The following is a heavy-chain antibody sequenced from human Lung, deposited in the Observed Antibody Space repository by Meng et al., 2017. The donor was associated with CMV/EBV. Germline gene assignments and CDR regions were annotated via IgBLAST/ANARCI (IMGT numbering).Heavy chain of an antibody. Sequence: ASXXVSXKVSGYTLTELSRHWVRQAPGKGPEWMGCFYPEDGETSYAQHFQGRVTMTEDTSTDTAYMELSSLTSEDTAVYYWENGQSDSKGSYSRTLSYWGQGXLVTVSS. V-gene: IGHV1-24*01. D-gene: IGHD3-22*01. CDR3: ENGQSDSKGSYSRTLSY. J-gene: IGHJ4*02. CDR1: GYTLTELS. CDR2: FYPEDGET.